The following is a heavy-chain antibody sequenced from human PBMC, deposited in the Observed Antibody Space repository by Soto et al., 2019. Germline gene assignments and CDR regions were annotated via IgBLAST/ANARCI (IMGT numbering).Heavy chain of an antibody. D-gene: IGHD6-19*01. CDR3: ARRTAVAGGWFDP. CDR2: IYSSGTT. CDR1: GGSISGSPYH. J-gene: IGHJ5*02. Sequence: KSSETLSLTCTVSGGSISGSPYHWGWIRQPPGKGPEWIGDIYSSGTTYYNSSLESRVTISIDASKNHFSLKLGSVTAADTAVYYCARRTAVAGGWFDPWGQGTLVTVSS. V-gene: IGHV4-39*02.